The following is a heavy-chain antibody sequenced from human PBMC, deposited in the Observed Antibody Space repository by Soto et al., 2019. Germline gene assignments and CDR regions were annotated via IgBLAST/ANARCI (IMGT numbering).Heavy chain of an antibody. CDR1: GGSIISGDYY. V-gene: IGHV4-30-4*01. CDR2: IYYSGST. J-gene: IGHJ1*01. D-gene: IGHD3-22*01. Sequence: PSETLSLTCTVSGGSIISGDYYWSLIRQPPGKGLEWIGYIYYSGSTYYNPSLKSRVTISVDTSKNQFSLKLSSVTAADTAVYYCAVLTYDSSGYYGSCFQHWGQGTLVTVS. CDR3: AVLTYDSSGYYGSCFQH.